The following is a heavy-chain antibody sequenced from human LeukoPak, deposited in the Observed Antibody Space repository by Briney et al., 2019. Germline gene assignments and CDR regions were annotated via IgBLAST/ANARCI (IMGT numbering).Heavy chain of an antibody. CDR2: IHRDGRT. D-gene: IGHD3-9*01. Sequence: SETLSLTCAVSGVSISSSEWWIWVRKPPGQGLEWIGEIHRDGRTRYNPSLKSRVTMSLDYSKNQFSLKVSSVTAADTAIYYCGKTDIYFNPIDYWGPGSLVTVSS. J-gene: IGHJ4*02. V-gene: IGHV4-4*02. CDR1: GVSISSSEW. CDR3: GKTDIYFNPIDY.